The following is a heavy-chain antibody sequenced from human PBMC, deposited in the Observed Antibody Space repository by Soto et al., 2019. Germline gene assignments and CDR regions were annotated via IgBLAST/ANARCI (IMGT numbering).Heavy chain of an antibody. CDR1: GAPITWGDFS. J-gene: IGHJ5*02. CDR2: IFHGGST. D-gene: IGHD2-2*01. CDR3: ARGRVVVPAAVMFNCLDP. Sequence: SETLSLTCATSGAPITWGDFSWNGIRQPPGMGLEWIGYIFHGGSTYYNPSLRSRVTISVDRSRTQYYLKMSSVTAADTAVYYCARGRVVVPAAVMFNCLDPWGQGALVTVSS. V-gene: IGHV4-30-2*01.